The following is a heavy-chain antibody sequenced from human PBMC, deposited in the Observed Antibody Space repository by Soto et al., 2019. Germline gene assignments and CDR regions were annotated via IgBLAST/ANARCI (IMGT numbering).Heavy chain of an antibody. CDR1: GGSFSGYY. CDR2: INHSGST. Sequence: ETLSLTCAVYGGSFSGYYWSWIRQPPGKGLEWIGEINHSGSTNYNPSLKSRVTISVDTSKNQFSLKLSSVTAADTAVYYCASPAHLGELSRDIWGQGTMVTVSS. V-gene: IGHV4-34*01. CDR3: ASPAHLGELSRDI. J-gene: IGHJ3*02. D-gene: IGHD3-16*02.